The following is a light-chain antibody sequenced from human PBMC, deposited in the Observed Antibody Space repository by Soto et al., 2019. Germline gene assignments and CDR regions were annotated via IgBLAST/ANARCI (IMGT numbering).Light chain of an antibody. CDR2: KAS. J-gene: IGKJ1*01. CDR3: QQYSTYWT. CDR1: QSISSW. V-gene: IGKV1-5*03. Sequence: DIQMTQSPSXLSASVGDRVTITCRASQSISSWLAWYQQKPGKAPRLLIYKASTLESGVPSRFSGSGSGTDFTLTISSLQPDDFATYYCQQYSTYWTFRQGTKVDIK.